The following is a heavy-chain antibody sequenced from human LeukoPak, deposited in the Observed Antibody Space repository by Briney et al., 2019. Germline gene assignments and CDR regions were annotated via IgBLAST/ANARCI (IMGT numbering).Heavy chain of an antibody. CDR3: AKGQGGLNWFDP. CDR1: GFTFRSYA. V-gene: IGHV3-23*01. J-gene: IGHJ5*02. Sequence: GGSLRLSCAASGFTFRSYAMTWVRQAPGKGLEWVSGISGSGGSTYPADSVKGRFTISRDNSKNTLYLQMNSLRAEDTAVYYCAKGQGGLNWFDPWGQGTLVTVSS. D-gene: IGHD3-16*01. CDR2: ISGSGGST.